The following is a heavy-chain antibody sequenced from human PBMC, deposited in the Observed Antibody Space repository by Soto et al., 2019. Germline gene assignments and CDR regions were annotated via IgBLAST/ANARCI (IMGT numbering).Heavy chain of an antibody. CDR2: IYYSGST. D-gene: IGHD6-6*01. J-gene: IGHJ6*02. Sequence: ASETLSLTCTVSGGSISSGGYYWSWIRQHPGKGLEWIGYIYYSGSTYYNPSLKSRVTISVDTSKNQFSLKLSSVTAADTAVYYCSGGRPTPRYYYYGMDVWGQGTTVTVSS. V-gene: IGHV4-31*03. CDR3: SGGRPTPRYYYYGMDV. CDR1: GGSISSGGYY.